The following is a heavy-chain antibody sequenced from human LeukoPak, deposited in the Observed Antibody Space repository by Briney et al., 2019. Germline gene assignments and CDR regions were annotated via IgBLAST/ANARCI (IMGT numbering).Heavy chain of an antibody. Sequence: PGGSLRLSCASSGFTFSTYWMTWVRQAPGKGLEWVANISPDGSEKSHVDSVKGRFTVSRDNAENSLYLQMNSPTAEDTAVYYCARTILTGYNFWGQGTLVTVSS. V-gene: IGHV3-7*03. D-gene: IGHD3-9*01. J-gene: IGHJ4*02. CDR3: ARTILTGYNF. CDR1: GFTFSTYW. CDR2: ISPDGSEK.